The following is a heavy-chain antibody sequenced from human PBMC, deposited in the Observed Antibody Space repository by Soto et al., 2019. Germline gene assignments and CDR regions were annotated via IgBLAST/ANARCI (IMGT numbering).Heavy chain of an antibody. CDR3: ARTPAPDYYGDYDPPGWFDP. CDR2: IIPIFGTA. J-gene: IGHJ5*02. D-gene: IGHD4-17*01. V-gene: IGHV1-69*13. CDR1: GYPFTGYG. Sequence: SSVKVSCKPSGYPFTGYGIHWVRQAPGQGLEWMGGIIPIFGTANYAQKLQGRVTITADESTSTAYMELSSLRSEDTAVYYCARTPAPDYYGDYDPPGWFDPWGQGTLVTVSS.